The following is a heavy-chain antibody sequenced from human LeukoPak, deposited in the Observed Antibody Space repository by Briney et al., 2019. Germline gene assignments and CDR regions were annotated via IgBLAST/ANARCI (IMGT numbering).Heavy chain of an antibody. D-gene: IGHD3-3*01. CDR2: ISSNGGST. J-gene: IGHJ6*02. CDR3: HRAYYDFWSGYYQYYYYGMDV. V-gene: IGHV3-64D*06. CDR1: GFTFSSYA. Sequence: PGGSLRLSCSASGFTFSSYAMHWVRQAPGKGLEYVSAISSNGGSTYYADSVKGGFTISRDNSKNTPYLQMSSLRAEDTAVYYCHRAYYDFWSGYYQYYYYGMDVWGQGTTVTVSS.